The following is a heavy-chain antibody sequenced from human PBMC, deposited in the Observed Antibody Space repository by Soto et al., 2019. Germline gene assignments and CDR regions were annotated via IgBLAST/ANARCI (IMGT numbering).Heavy chain of an antibody. CDR2: IIPIFGTA. D-gene: IGHD3-10*01. Sequence: GASVKVSCKASGGTFSSYAISWVRQAPGQGLEWMGGIIPIFGTANYAQKFQGRVTITADESTSTAYMELSSLRSEDTAVYYCARFSSGSYYRFNGYFQHWGQGTLVTVS. J-gene: IGHJ1*01. CDR1: GGTFSSYA. V-gene: IGHV1-69*13. CDR3: ARFSSGSYYRFNGYFQH.